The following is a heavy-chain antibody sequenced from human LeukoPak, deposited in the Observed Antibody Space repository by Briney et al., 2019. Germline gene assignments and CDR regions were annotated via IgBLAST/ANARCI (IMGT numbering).Heavy chain of an antibody. CDR2: ITNSGGGT. Sequence: QTGGSLRLSCAASRFTFSSYAMSWVRQAPGKGLEWVASITNSGGGTYYADFVEGRFAISRDNSKNTLFLQMDSLRAEDTAAYYCTNREGGSGSYRLYYFDYWGQGTLVTVSA. CDR3: TNREGGSGSYRLYYFDY. V-gene: IGHV3-23*01. CDR1: RFTFSSYA. J-gene: IGHJ4*02. D-gene: IGHD3-10*01.